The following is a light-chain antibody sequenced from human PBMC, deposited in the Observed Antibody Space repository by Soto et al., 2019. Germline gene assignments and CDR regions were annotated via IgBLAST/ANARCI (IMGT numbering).Light chain of an antibody. J-gene: IGKJ1*01. CDR3: QQYGTSTGT. Sequence: EFVLTQSPGTLSLSPGERATLSCRASQSVESNYLAWYQQKAGQAPRLLIYGASSRATDIPDRFSAGGSGTDFTLTISRLEPEDFAMYYCQQYGTSTGTFGQGTRVDIK. CDR1: QSVESNY. V-gene: IGKV3-20*01. CDR2: GAS.